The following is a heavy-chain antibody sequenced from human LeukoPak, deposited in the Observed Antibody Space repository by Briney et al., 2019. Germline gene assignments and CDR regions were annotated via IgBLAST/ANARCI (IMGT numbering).Heavy chain of an antibody. CDR1: GFTFSSYG. J-gene: IGHJ4*02. CDR3: ARAGEYSSSWAFDY. D-gene: IGHD6-13*01. V-gene: IGHV3-33*01. Sequence: PGGSLRLSCAASGFTFSSYGMHWVRQAPGKGLEWVAVIWYDGSNKYYADSVKGRFTISRDNSKNTLYLQMNSLRAEDTAVYYCARAGEYSSSWAFDYWGQGTLVTVSS. CDR2: IWYDGSNK.